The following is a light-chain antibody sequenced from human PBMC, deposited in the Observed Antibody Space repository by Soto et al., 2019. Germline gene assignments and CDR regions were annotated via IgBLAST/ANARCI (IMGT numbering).Light chain of an antibody. Sequence: IVLTQSPGTLSLSPGERATLSCRASQSVSSSYLAWYQQKPGQAPRLLIYGASSRATGIADRFSGSGSGTDFTLTISRLEPEDFPVYYCQQYGNSLWTFGQGTKVDIK. CDR1: QSVSSSY. J-gene: IGKJ1*01. CDR2: GAS. CDR3: QQYGNSLWT. V-gene: IGKV3-20*01.